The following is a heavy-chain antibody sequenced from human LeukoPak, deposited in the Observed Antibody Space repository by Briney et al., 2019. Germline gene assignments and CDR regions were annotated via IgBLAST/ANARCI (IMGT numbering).Heavy chain of an antibody. CDR1: GFTFDDYA. D-gene: IGHD2-2*01. Sequence: GGSLRLSCAASGFTFDDYAMHWVRQAPGKGLEWVSGISWNSGSIGYADSVKGRFTISRDNAKNSLYLQMNSLRAEDTAVYYCAREPRYCSSTSCRAFDYWGQGTLVTVSS. V-gene: IGHV3-9*01. CDR3: AREPRYCSSTSCRAFDY. J-gene: IGHJ4*02. CDR2: ISWNSGSI.